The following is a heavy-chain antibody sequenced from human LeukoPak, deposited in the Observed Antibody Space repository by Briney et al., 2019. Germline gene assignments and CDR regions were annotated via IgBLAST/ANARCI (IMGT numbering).Heavy chain of an antibody. J-gene: IGHJ4*02. CDR3: ARDDPQVGFDY. V-gene: IGHV3-33*01. CDR2: IWYDGSNK. CDR1: GFTFSSYG. Sequence: GGSLRLSCAASGFTFSSYGMHWVRQAPGKGLEWVAVIWYDGSNKYYADSVKGRFTVSRDNSKNTLYLQMNSLRAEDTAVYYCARDDPQVGFDYWGQGTLVTVSS.